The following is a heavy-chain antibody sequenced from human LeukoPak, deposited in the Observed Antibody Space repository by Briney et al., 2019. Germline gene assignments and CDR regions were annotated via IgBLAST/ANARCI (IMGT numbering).Heavy chain of an antibody. V-gene: IGHV4-34*01. CDR3: ARHGTISSESYFDY. D-gene: IGHD1-14*01. Sequence: SETLSLTCAVYGGSFSGYYWSWIRQPPGKGLEWIGEINHSGSTNYHPSLKSRVTTSVDTSKNQFSLKLSSVTAADTAVYYCARHGTISSESYFDYWGQGALVTVSS. CDR2: INHSGST. J-gene: IGHJ4*02. CDR1: GGSFSGYY.